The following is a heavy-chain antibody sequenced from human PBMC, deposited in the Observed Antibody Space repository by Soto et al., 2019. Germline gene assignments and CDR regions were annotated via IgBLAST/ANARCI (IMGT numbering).Heavy chain of an antibody. D-gene: IGHD6-19*01. CDR1: GFTFSNAW. Sequence: GGSLRLSCAASGFTFSNAWMSWVRQAPGKGLEWVGRIKSKTDGGTTDYAAPVKGRFTISRDDSKNTLYLQMNSLKTEDTAVYYCTTEGLLEGYPEQWLRPTSDYWGQGTLVTVSS. V-gene: IGHV3-15*01. CDR3: TTEGLLEGYPEQWLRPTSDY. CDR2: IKSKTDGGTT. J-gene: IGHJ4*02.